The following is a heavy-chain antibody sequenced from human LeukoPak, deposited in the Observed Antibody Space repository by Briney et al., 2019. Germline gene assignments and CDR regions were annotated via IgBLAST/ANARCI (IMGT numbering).Heavy chain of an antibody. Sequence: SETLSLTCAVFGYSISSGYYWGWIRQPPGKGLEWIGSIYHSGSTYYNPSLKSRVTISVDTSKNQFSLKLSSVTAADTAVYYCARGYSYGLSLWGQGTLVTVSS. CDR2: IYHSGST. CDR3: ARGYSYGLSL. J-gene: IGHJ4*02. D-gene: IGHD5-18*01. CDR1: GYSISSGYY. V-gene: IGHV4-38-2*01.